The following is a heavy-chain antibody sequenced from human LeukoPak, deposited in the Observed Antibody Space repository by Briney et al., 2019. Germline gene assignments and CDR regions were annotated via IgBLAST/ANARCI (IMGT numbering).Heavy chain of an antibody. CDR2: MNPNSGNT. J-gene: IGHJ5*02. CDR1: GYTFTNYD. CDR3: ARGLIAVAGTFVWFDP. D-gene: IGHD6-19*01. V-gene: IGHV1-8*01. Sequence: ASVRVSCKASGYTFTNYDINWVRQASGQGLEWMGWMNPNSGNTGSAQKFQGRVTMTSNTSISTAYMELSSLRSEDTAVYYCARGLIAVAGTFVWFDPWGQGTLVTVSS.